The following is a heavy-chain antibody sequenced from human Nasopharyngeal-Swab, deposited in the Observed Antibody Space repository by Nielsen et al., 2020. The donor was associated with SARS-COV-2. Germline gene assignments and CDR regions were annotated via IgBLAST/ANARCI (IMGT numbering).Heavy chain of an antibody. Sequence: ASVKVPCNASGYTFTGYYMHWVRQAPGQGLEWMGRINPNSGGTNYAQKFQGRVTMTRDTSISTAYMELSRLRSDDTAVYYCARSVAGTTHYYYYYGMDVWGQGTTVTVSS. D-gene: IGHD6-19*01. CDR2: INPNSGGT. CDR1: GYTFTGYY. CDR3: ARSVAGTTHYYYYYGMDV. J-gene: IGHJ6*02. V-gene: IGHV1-2*06.